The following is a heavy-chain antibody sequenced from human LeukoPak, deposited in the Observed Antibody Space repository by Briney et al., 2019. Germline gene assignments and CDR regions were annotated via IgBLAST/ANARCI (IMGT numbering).Heavy chain of an antibody. CDR2: IRYDGSNK. CDR1: GFTFSSYG. J-gene: IGHJ6*03. CDR3: AKDPSYYYYYMDV. Sequence: GALRLSCAASGFTFSSYGMHWVRQAPGKGLEWVAFIRYDGSNKYYADSVKGRFTISRDNSKNTLYLQMNSLRAEDTAVYYCAKDPSYYYYYMDVWGKGTTVTISS. V-gene: IGHV3-30*02.